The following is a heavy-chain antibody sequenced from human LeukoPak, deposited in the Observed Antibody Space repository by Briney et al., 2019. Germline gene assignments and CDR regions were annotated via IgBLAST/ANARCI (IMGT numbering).Heavy chain of an antibody. CDR3: ARAHFSAYYGSE. CDR1: GYTFTGYY. J-gene: IGHJ4*02. V-gene: IGHV1-69*13. Sequence: GASVKVSCKASGYTFTGYYMHWVRQAPGQGLKWVGGILPIIGSTKNAQQLQDRVTITADESTNTVYMELTSLRSEDTAIYFCARAHFSAYYGSEWGQGTLVTVSS. CDR2: ILPIIGST. D-gene: IGHD3-10*01.